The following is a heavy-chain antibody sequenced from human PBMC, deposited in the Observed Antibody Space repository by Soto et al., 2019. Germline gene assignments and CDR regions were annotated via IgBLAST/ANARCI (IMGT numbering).Heavy chain of an antibody. CDR1: GYTLTELS. Sequence: ASVKVSCKVSGYTLTELSMHWVRQAPGKGLEWMGGFDPEDGETIYAQKFQGRVTMTEDTSTDTAYMELSSLRSEDTAVYYCARGGGVVDYMDVWGKGTTVTVSS. CDR2: FDPEDGET. D-gene: IGHD2-15*01. J-gene: IGHJ6*03. CDR3: ARGGGVVDYMDV. V-gene: IGHV1-24*01.